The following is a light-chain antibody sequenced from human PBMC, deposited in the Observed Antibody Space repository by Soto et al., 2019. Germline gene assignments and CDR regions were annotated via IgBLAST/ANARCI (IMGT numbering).Light chain of an antibody. J-gene: IGKJ4*01. Sequence: IQLTQSPSSLSASVGDSVTITCRASQSISSWLAWYQQKPGKAPKLLIHEASRLESGVPSRFSGSESGTEFTLTISGLHAEDSATYYCQQYTNFPLTFGGGTKVDIK. CDR1: QSISSW. CDR3: QQYTNFPLT. V-gene: IGKV1-5*01. CDR2: EAS.